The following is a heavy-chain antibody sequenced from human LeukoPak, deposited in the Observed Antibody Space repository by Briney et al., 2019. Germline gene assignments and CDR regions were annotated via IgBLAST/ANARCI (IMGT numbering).Heavy chain of an antibody. Sequence: GGSLRLSCAASGFTLSYYWMHLVRQAPGKGLVWVSCINGDGSSTNYADSVKGRFTISRDNAKNTLYLEMNSLRAEDTAVYYCTRDPRNKGFDPWGQGTLVTVSS. CDR3: TRDPRNKGFDP. V-gene: IGHV3-74*01. CDR2: INGDGSST. CDR1: GFTLSYYW. J-gene: IGHJ5*02. D-gene: IGHD1/OR15-1a*01.